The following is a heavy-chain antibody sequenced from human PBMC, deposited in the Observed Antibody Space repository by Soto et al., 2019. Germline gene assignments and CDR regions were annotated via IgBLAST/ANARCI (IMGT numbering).Heavy chain of an antibody. CDR2: ISGSGGST. CDR3: AKYYYYGSGSYYHAYYYYYYMDV. Sequence: PGGSLRLSCAASGFTFSSYAMSWVRQAPGKGLERVSAISGSGGSTYYADSVKGRFTISRDNSKNTLYLQMNSLRAEDTAVYYCAKYYYYGSGSYYHAYYYYYYMDVWGKGTTVTVSS. CDR1: GFTFSSYA. D-gene: IGHD3-10*01. V-gene: IGHV3-23*01. J-gene: IGHJ6*03.